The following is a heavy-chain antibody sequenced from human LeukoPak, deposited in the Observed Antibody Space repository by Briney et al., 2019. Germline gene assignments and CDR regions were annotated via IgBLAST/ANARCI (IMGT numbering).Heavy chain of an antibody. CDR2: IYNTGST. CDR3: VRAKISAAGVWLFDP. Sequence: SETLSLTCTVSGGSISSNYWNWIRQPAGKGLEWIGRIYNTGSTNYNPSLESRVTMSVGTSKKQFSLKLSSVTAADTAVYYCVRAKISAAGVWLFDPWGQGTLITVSS. V-gene: IGHV4-4*07. J-gene: IGHJ5*02. CDR1: GGSISSNY. D-gene: IGHD6-13*01.